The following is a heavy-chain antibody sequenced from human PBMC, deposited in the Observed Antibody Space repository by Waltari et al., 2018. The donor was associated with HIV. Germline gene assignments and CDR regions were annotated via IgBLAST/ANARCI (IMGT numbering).Heavy chain of an antibody. CDR3: ALYGFGPRYYGMDV. J-gene: IGHJ6*02. CDR1: GFTFSDPH. Sequence: EVQLVESGGGLVQPGGSLKVSCAASGFTFSDPHIHWVRQASGRGLEWVGRITSKGDNYATAYAASVKGRFTISRDDSKNTADLQMNSLKTEDTAIYYCALYGFGPRYYGMDVWGQGTTVTVSS. CDR2: ITSKGDNYAT. D-gene: IGHD2-8*01. V-gene: IGHV3-73*01.